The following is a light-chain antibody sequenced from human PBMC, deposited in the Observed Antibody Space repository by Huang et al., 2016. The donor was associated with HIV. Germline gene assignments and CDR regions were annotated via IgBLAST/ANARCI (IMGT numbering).Light chain of an antibody. CDR1: QRIKYY. Sequence: EVVLTQSPATLSLSPWERATLSCRASQRIKYYLAWYQQKLGQAPRLLIYDASKRAAGIPARFSGSGSGTDFTLTLSSLEPEDFAVYYCQLRSNSPPGFTFGPGTKVEIK. J-gene: IGKJ3*01. CDR3: QLRSNSPPGFT. V-gene: IGKV3-11*01. CDR2: DAS.